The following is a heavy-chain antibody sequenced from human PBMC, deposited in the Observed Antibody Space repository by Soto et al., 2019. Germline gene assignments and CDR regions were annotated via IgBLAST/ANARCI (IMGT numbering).Heavy chain of an antibody. CDR3: ARGALTLFGVVIILDF. V-gene: IGHV1-69*06. J-gene: IGHJ4*02. D-gene: IGHD3-3*01. CDR1: GGTFSSYA. Sequence: QVQRVQSGAEVKKPGSSVKVSCKASGGTFSSYAISWVRQAPGQGLEWMGGIIPIFGTANYAQKFQGRVTITADKFSSTAYMELSSLRSEDTAVYYCARGALTLFGVVIILDFWDQGTLVTVSS. CDR2: IIPIFGTA.